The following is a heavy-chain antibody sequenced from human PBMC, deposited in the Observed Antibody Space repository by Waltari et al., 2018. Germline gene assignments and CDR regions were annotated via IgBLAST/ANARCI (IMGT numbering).Heavy chain of an antibody. V-gene: IGHV1-24*01. Sequence: QVQLVQSGAEVKTPGASVKVSCKASGYALTALSLHWLRQAPGKGLEWLGGFDPEDGETIYAKKFQGRVTMTEDTSTDTAYMELSSLRSEDTAVYYCATDRVITMVRGVIGYWGQGTLVTVSS. CDR2: FDPEDGET. D-gene: IGHD3-10*01. CDR3: ATDRVITMVRGVIGY. J-gene: IGHJ4*02. CDR1: GYALTALS.